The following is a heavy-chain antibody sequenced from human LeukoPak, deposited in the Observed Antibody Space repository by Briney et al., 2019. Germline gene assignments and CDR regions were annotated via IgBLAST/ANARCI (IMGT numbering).Heavy chain of an antibody. CDR1: GGTFSSYA. CDR3: ARELLWFGELSYYYMDV. V-gene: IGHV1-69*05. Sequence: SVKVSCKASGGTFSSYAISWVRQAPVHGLECMGRITPIFGTANYAQKFQGRVTITTDESTSTAYMELSSLRSEDTAVYYCARELLWFGELSYYYMDVWGKGTTVTVSS. J-gene: IGHJ6*03. CDR2: ITPIFGTA. D-gene: IGHD3-10*01.